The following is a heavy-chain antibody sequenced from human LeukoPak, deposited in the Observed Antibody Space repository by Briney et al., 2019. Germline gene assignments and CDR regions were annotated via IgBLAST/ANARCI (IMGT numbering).Heavy chain of an antibody. CDR1: GFAFSNFA. Sequence: GGSLRLSCAASGFAFSNFAMHWVRQAPGKGLDWVAVVSYEGTIKYYSDSAKGRFTISRDNAKNSLYLQMNSLRAEDTAVYYCARDDRGYNWGQGTLVTVSS. J-gene: IGHJ4*02. D-gene: IGHD5-12*01. CDR3: ARDDRGYN. V-gene: IGHV3-30*04. CDR2: VSYEGTIK.